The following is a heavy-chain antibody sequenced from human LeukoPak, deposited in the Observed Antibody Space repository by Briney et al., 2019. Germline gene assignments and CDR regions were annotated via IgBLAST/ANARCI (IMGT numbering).Heavy chain of an antibody. D-gene: IGHD2-2*01. CDR2: IIPIFGIA. Sequence: SVKVSYKASGGTFSSYAISWVRQAPGQGLEWMGRIIPIFGIANYAQKFQGRVTITADKSTSTAYMELSSLRSEDTAVYYCARTSRVVPAAGNNWFDPWGQGTLVTVSS. CDR1: GGTFSSYA. V-gene: IGHV1-69*04. J-gene: IGHJ5*02. CDR3: ARTSRVVPAAGNNWFDP.